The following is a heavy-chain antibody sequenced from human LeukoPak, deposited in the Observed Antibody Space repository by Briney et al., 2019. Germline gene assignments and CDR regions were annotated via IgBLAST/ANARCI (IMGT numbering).Heavy chain of an antibody. CDR2: INPTGGST. CDR1: GYTFPSYF. D-gene: IGHD3-10*01. CDR3: ARNYYGSGREVDY. V-gene: IGHV1-46*01. Sequence: ASVKVSCRASGYTFPSYFMHWVRQAPGQGLEWMGIINPTGGSTTYAQKFQGRVTMTRDTSTSTVYMELSSLRSDDTAVYYCARNYYGSGREVDYWGQGTLVTVSS. J-gene: IGHJ4*02.